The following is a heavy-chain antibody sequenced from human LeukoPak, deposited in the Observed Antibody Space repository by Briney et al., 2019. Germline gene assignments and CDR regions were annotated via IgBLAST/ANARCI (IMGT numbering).Heavy chain of an antibody. CDR2: IYYSGST. CDR1: GDSISSSSYY. J-gene: IGHJ4*02. D-gene: IGHD3-10*01. V-gene: IGHV4-39*02. CDR3: ATVVRGVFAPPYYFDY. Sequence: SETLSLPCSVSGDSISSSSYYWAWTRQPPGKGLEWLVSIYYSGSTYYNPSLKSRLTISVDTSKNHFSLKLSSVTAADTAVYYCATVVRGVFAPPYYFDYWGQGTLVTVSS.